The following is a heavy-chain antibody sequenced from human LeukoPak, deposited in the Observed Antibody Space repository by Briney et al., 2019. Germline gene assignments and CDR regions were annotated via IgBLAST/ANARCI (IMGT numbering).Heavy chain of an antibody. V-gene: IGHV3-33*03. J-gene: IGHJ6*02. D-gene: IGHD2-2*01. CDR2: IWSDGSNK. CDR3: AKDMGVVPAAYYYYGMDV. Sequence: PGRSLRLSCAASGSTFSNYGMHWVRQAPGKGLEWVTLIWSDGSNKYYVDSVKGRFTISRDNAKNSLYLQMNSLRAEDTALYYCAKDMGVVPAAYYYYGMDVWGQGTTVTVSS. CDR1: GSTFSNYG.